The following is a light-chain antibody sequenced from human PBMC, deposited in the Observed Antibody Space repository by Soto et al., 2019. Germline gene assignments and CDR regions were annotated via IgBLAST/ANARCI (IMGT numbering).Light chain of an antibody. CDR3: EAWDDSLSGPV. Sequence: QSVLTQPPSASGTPGQRVTISCSGSSSNIGSNYVSWYQQLPGTAPKLLIYRNIARPSGVPDRFSGSKSGTSAYLALSGLRAEDEADYYCEAWDDSLSGPVFGGGTQLTVL. J-gene: IGLJ7*01. CDR2: RNI. CDR1: SSNIGSNY. V-gene: IGLV1-47*01.